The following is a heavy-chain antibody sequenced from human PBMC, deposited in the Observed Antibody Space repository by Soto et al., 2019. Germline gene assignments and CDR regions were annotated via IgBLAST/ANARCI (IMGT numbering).Heavy chain of an antibody. D-gene: IGHD5-18*01. V-gene: IGHV4-30-2*01. CDR2: IYHSGST. Sequence: PSEALSLTCAVAGGSISSGGYSWSLIRQPPGKGLEWIGYIYHSGSTYYNPSLKSRVTISVDRSKNQFSLKLSSVTAADTAVYYCARVSQLWLDWFDPWGQGTLVTVSS. CDR1: GGSISSGGYS. CDR3: ARVSQLWLDWFDP. J-gene: IGHJ5*02.